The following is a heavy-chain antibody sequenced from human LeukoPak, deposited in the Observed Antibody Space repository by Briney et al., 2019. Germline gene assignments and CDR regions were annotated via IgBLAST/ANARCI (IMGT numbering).Heavy chain of an antibody. CDR1: GYSISSGHF. Sequence: SETLSLTCAVSGYSISSGHFWGWIRQPPGKGLEWIGSIFQSGTTYYNPSLKSRVTISVDTSKNHFSLKLSSVTAAGTAVYYCARHVSYNIIGSHWGGFDPWGQGTLVTVSS. CDR2: IFQSGTT. J-gene: IGHJ5*02. D-gene: IGHD3-22*01. CDR3: ARHVSYNIIGSHWGGFDP. V-gene: IGHV4-38-2*01.